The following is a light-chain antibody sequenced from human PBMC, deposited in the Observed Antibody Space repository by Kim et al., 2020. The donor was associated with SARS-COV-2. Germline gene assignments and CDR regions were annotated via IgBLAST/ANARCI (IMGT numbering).Light chain of an antibody. CDR1: TGPVNSGHF. CDR2: DTG. J-gene: IGLJ2*01. Sequence: PGVTVTLSCDSNTGPVNSGHFPYWFQQKPGQAPRTLIYDTGNRHSWTPARFSGSLLGGKAALTLSAAQAEDEADYYCLLSYSDSRVFGGGTQLTVL. CDR3: LLSYSDSRV. V-gene: IGLV7-46*01.